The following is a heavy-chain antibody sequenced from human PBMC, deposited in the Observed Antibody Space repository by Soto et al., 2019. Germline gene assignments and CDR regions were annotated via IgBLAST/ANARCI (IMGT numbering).Heavy chain of an antibody. CDR1: GGSINSYY. CDR2: IYYSGST. D-gene: IGHD2-15*01. CDR3: ARQGCSGGSCYSSWFDP. J-gene: IGHJ5*02. V-gene: IGHV4-59*08. Sequence: SETLSLTCTVSGGSINSYYWSWIRQPPGKGLEWIGYIYYSGSTNYNPSLKSRVTISVDTSKNQFSLKLSSVTAADTAVYYCARQGCSGGSCYSSWFDPWGQGTLVTVSS.